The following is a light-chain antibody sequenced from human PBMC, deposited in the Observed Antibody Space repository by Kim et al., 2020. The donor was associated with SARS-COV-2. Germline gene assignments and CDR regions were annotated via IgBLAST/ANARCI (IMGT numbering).Light chain of an antibody. J-gene: IGKJ1*01. V-gene: IGKV3-20*01. CDR2: GAS. CDR1: QSVSDNY. Sequence: ETVLTQSPGTLSLSPGERATLSCRASQSVSDNYVAWYQKRPGQAPRLLIYGASYRATGIPDRFSGSGSGTAFSLTISRLEAEDFAVYYCQQYGNSPLTFGQGTKVDIK. CDR3: QQYGNSPLT.